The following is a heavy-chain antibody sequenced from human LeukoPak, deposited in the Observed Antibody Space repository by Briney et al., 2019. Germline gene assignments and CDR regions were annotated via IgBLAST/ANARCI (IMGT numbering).Heavy chain of an antibody. V-gene: IGHV1-46*01. CDR1: GYTFTTYY. CDR2: VNPSGVST. Sequence: GASVTVSCKASGYTFTTYYIHWVRQAPGQGPEWMGMVNPSGVSTSYAQKFQKFQDIVTMTTDTSTSTVYMELSSLRSEDTAVYYCARGIGYFDYWGQGTLVTVSS. D-gene: IGHD2/OR15-2a*01. J-gene: IGHJ4*02. CDR3: ARGIGYFDY.